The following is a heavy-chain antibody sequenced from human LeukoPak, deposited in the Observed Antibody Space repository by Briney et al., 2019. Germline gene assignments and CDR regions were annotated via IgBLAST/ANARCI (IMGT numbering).Heavy chain of an antibody. CDR3: ARHGLYQDYGY. CDR2: VYYSGNT. V-gene: IGHV4-39*01. D-gene: IGHD3-16*01. Sequence: PSETLSLTCTVSVGYISISTSFWAWIRQPPGKGLEWIGNVYYSGNTHYNPSLKSRVTISLDTSKSQFSLRLTSVTAADTAVYFCARHGLYQDYGYWGQGILVTVSS. CDR1: VGYISISTSF. J-gene: IGHJ4*02.